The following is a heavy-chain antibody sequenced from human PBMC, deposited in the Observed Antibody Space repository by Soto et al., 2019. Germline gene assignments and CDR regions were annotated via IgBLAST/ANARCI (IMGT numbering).Heavy chain of an antibody. CDR2: INAGNGNT. D-gene: IGHD2-2*01. V-gene: IGHV1-3*01. CDR1: GYTFTSYA. J-gene: IGHJ5*02. CDR3: AREYCSSTSCLNWFDP. Sequence: ASVKVSCKASGYTFTSYAMHWVRQAPGQRLEWMGWINAGNGNTKYSQKFQGRVTITRDTSASTAYMELSSLRSDDTAVYYCAREYCSSTSCLNWFDPWGQGTLVTVSS.